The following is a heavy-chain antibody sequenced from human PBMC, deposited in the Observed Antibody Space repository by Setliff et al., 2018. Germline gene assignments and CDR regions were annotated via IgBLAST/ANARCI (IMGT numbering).Heavy chain of an antibody. CDR2: IFSDGTT. J-gene: IGHJ3*01. CDR3: ARAPLDYSSRAFDF. CDR1: GDSINNFY. V-gene: IGHV4-59*01. Sequence: SETLSLTCSVSGDSINNFYWSWIRQSPGTGLEWIGYIFSDGTTYYNPSLKSRVAMSVDTSKKQFSLSLSAMTAADTAKYYCARAPLDYSSRAFDFWGQGTMVTVSS. D-gene: IGHD2-15*01.